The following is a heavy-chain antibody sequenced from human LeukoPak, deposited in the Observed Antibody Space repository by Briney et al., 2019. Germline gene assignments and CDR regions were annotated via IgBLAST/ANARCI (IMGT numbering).Heavy chain of an antibody. J-gene: IGHJ4*02. D-gene: IGHD6-13*01. CDR1: GYTFTSYW. V-gene: IGHV5-51*01. CDR2: IYPGDSDT. CDR3: ARRYSSSWALD. Sequence: RGESLQISCKGSGYTFTSYWIAWVRQMPGKGLEWMGTIYPGDSDTRYRPSFQGQVTISADKSISTAYVQWSSLKASDTAMYYCARRYSSSWALDWGQGTLVTVSS.